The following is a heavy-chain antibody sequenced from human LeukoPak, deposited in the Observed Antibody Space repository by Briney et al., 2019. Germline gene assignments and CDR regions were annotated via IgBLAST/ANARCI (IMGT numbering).Heavy chain of an antibody. CDR2: IYYSGST. D-gene: IGHD5-12*01. J-gene: IGHJ3*02. CDR1: GGSISSYY. Sequence: SETLSLTCTVSGGSISSYYWSWIRQPPGEGLEWIAYIYYSGSTNYNPSLKSRVTISVDTSKNQFSLKLSSVTAADTAVYYCAREKRSSGYGDAFDIWGQGTMVTVYS. CDR3: AREKRSSGYGDAFDI. V-gene: IGHV4-59*01.